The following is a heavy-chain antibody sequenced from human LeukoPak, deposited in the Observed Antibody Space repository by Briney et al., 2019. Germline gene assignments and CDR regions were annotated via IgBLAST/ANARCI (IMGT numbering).Heavy chain of an antibody. D-gene: IGHD3-10*01. V-gene: IGHV4-34*01. CDR1: GGSFSGYY. CDR3: ARVSRLWFGGYRNWFDP. CDR2: INHSGST. J-gene: IGHJ5*02. Sequence: SETLSLTCAAYGGSFSGYYWSWIRQPPGKGLEWIGEINHSGSTNYNPSLKSRVTISVDTSKNQFSLKLSSVTAADTAVYYCARVSRLWFGGYRNWFDPWGQGTLVTVSS.